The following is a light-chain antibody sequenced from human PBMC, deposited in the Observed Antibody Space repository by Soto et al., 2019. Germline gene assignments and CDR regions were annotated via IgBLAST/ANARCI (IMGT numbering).Light chain of an antibody. Sequence: EIVMKQSPATLSVSQGERATLSCRASQSISSNLAWYQQKPGQAPRLLIYDAATRATGLPARFSGSGSGTEFTLTISSLQSEDFAIYYCQQYNNWPRTFGQGTKV. CDR1: QSISSN. V-gene: IGKV3-15*01. CDR3: QQYNNWPRT. J-gene: IGKJ1*01. CDR2: DAA.